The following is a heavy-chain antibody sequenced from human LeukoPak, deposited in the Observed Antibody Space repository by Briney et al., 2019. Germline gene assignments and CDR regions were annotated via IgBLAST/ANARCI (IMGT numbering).Heavy chain of an antibody. J-gene: IGHJ4*02. Sequence: SETLSLTCTVTGASISSWYWSWIRQPPGKGLEWIGNIHGSGNTNYNPSLKSRVSMSLDTSKNQVSLNLTSVTAAGTATYFCARETMLAGFASGLGFNYWGQGILVIVSS. CDR2: IHGSGNT. V-gene: IGHV4-59*12. D-gene: IGHD6-19*01. CDR1: GASISSWY. CDR3: ARETMLAGFASGLGFNY.